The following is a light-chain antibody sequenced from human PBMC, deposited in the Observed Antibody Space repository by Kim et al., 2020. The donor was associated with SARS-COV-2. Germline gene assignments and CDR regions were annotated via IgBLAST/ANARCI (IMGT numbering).Light chain of an antibody. CDR2: NAS. J-gene: IGKJ1*01. CDR1: QTVRSNY. V-gene: IGKV3-20*01. Sequence: SPGERATLSCSASQTVRSNYLAWYQQKPGQAPRLLIYNASYRATGIPDRFSGSGSGTDFTLTISRLEPGDLAVYYCQQYVSSPRTFGQGTKVDIK. CDR3: QQYVSSPRT.